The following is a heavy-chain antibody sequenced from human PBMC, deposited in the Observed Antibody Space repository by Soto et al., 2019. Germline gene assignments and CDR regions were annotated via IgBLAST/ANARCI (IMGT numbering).Heavy chain of an antibody. CDR2: IIPIFGTA. V-gene: IGHV1-69*13. CDR3: ARDTIAVAGDGYYYYGMDV. J-gene: IGHJ6*02. D-gene: IGHD6-19*01. Sequence: ASVKVSCKASGGTFSSYAISWVRQAPGQGLEWMGGIIPIFGTANYAQKFQGRVTITADESTSTAYMELSSLRSEDTAVYYCARDTIAVAGDGYYYYGMDVWGQGTTVTVSS. CDR1: GGTFSSYA.